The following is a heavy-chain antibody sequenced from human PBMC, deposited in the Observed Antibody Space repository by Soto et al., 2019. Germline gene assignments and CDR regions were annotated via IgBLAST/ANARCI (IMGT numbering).Heavy chain of an antibody. CDR2: INPKSGGT. J-gene: IGHJ6*02. CDR1: GYGFTVDH. CDR3: ARGDSTDCSNGVCSFFYNHDMDV. D-gene: IGHD2-8*01. V-gene: IGHV1-2*04. Sequence: ASLKRYCKTAGYGFTVDHGDWGRQETGQGLEWLGRINPKSGGTSTAQKFQGWVTMTTDTSISTASMELTRLTSDDTAIYYCARGDSTDCSNGVCSFFYNHDMDVWGQATTVTVSS.